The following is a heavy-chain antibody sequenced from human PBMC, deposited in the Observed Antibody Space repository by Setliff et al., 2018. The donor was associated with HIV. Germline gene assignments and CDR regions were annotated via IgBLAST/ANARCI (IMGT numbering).Heavy chain of an antibody. CDR3: AGSRGYFVQAD. J-gene: IGHJ4*02. V-gene: IGHV3-7*01. D-gene: IGHD3-22*01. Sequence: TFSSYWMSWVRQAPGKGLEWVANIKPDGSERYYIDSVKGRFTISRDNARNSVYLQMNSLRAEDTAVYYCAGSRGYFVQADWGQGTLVTVSS. CDR2: IKPDGSER. CDR1: TFSSYW.